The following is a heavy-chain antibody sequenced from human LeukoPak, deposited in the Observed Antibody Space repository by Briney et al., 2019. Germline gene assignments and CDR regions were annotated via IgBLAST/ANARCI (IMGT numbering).Heavy chain of an antibody. V-gene: IGHV4-39*01. CDR1: GFSLSTSGVG. D-gene: IGHD4-23*01. J-gene: IGHJ4*02. CDR3: ARHRAEIAPDYGGNSGGVDY. CDR2: INHSGST. Sequence: SGPTLVNPTQTLTLTCTFSGFSLSTSGVGVGWIRQPPGKGLEWIGEINHSGSTNYNPSLKSRVTISVDTSKNQFSLKLSSVTAADTAVYYCARHRAEIAPDYGGNSGGVDYWGQGTLVTVSS.